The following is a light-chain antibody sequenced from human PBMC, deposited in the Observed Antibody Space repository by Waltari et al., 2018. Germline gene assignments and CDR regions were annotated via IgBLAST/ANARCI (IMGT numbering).Light chain of an antibody. CDR3: QARGNNDVV. CDR1: KLGKTY. Sequence: ALTQPPSVSVSPGQTATITCSGDKLGKTYVSWYQQPSGQPPLLVIYEDVRRPSGIPGRFSGHNSGNTATLTIGDTQSVDEADYFCQARGNNDVVFGGGTKLTVL. V-gene: IGLV3-1*01. CDR2: EDV. J-gene: IGLJ3*02.